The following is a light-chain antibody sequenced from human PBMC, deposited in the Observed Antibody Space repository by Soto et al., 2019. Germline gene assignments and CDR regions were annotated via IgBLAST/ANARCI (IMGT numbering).Light chain of an antibody. CDR1: QSVSSRY. J-gene: IGKJ3*01. CDR2: GAS. Sequence: DIVLTQSPGILSLSPGESATLSCRASQSVSSRYLAWYQQKPGQAPRLLIYGASNRATGVQDRFSGSGSGTDVTLTIRRLEPEDFAVYYCQQYGSSPGLFTFGPGTKVHIK. V-gene: IGKV3-20*01. CDR3: QQYGSSPGLFT.